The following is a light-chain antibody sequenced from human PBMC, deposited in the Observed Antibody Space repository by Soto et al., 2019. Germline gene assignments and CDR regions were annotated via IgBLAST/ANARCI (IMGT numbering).Light chain of an antibody. CDR1: QSISSY. CDR2: AAS. V-gene: IGKV1-39*01. Sequence: DIQMTQSPSSLSASVGDRVTITCRASQSISSYLNWYQQKPGKAPKLLIYAASSLQSGVPSRFSGSGSGTDFTHTISSLKPEDFATYYCQQSYSTLFTFGPGTKVDIK. CDR3: QQSYSTLFT. J-gene: IGKJ3*01.